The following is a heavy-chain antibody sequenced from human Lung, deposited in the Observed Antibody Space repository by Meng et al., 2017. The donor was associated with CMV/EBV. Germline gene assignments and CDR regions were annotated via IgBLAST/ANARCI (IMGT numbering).Heavy chain of an antibody. CDR3: TKGYSGIDVYAFDV. CDR2: VGNKVSRYST. V-gene: IGHV3-72*01. J-gene: IGHJ3*01. Sequence: GGSXRLXCAGSGFIFSDHYIDWVRQAPGKGLQGVGRVGNKVSRYSTEFAASVTDRFSFSRDDSENSVYLQMHSLKIEDTAVDYCTKGYSGIDVYAFDVWGTGTKVTVSS. D-gene: IGHD1-26*01. CDR1: GFIFSDHY.